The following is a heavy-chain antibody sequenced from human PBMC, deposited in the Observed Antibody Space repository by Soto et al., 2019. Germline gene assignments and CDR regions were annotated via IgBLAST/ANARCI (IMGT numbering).Heavy chain of an antibody. Sequence: SETLSLTCTVSGGSISRYYWNWIRQPPGKGLEWIGYIYYSGSTNYNPSLKSRVTISVDTSKNQFSLKLSSVTAADTAVYYCARDPGSGSYYSWFDPWGQGTLVTVS. V-gene: IGHV4-59*01. D-gene: IGHD3-10*01. CDR2: IYYSGST. CDR1: GGSISRYY. CDR3: ARDPGSGSYYSWFDP. J-gene: IGHJ5*02.